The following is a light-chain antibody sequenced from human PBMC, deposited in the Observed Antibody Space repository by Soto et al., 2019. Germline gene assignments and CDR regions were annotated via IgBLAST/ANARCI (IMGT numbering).Light chain of an antibody. CDR1: QSVNIY. Sequence: EIVMTQSPATLSVSPGERATLSCRASQSVNIYLAWYQQKPGQAPRLLIFGASYRATGIPARFSGSGSGTEFNLTISSLQSEDFAVYFCQQYNDWPFTFGPGTKVDIK. J-gene: IGKJ3*01. CDR2: GAS. CDR3: QQYNDWPFT. V-gene: IGKV3D-15*01.